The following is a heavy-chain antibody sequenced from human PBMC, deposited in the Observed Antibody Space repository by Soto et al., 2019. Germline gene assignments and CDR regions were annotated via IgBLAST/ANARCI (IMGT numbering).Heavy chain of an antibody. CDR3: ARGDGRGCSSTSCYLY. CDR2: INHSGST. CDR1: GGSFSGYY. J-gene: IGHJ4*02. D-gene: IGHD2-2*01. Sequence: QVQLQQWGAGLLKPSETLSLTCAVYGGSFSGYYWSWIRQPPGKGLEWIGEINHSGSTNYNPSLKSRITISVDTSKNPFSLKRSSVTAADTAVYYCARGDGRGCSSTSCYLYWGQGTLVTVSS. V-gene: IGHV4-34*01.